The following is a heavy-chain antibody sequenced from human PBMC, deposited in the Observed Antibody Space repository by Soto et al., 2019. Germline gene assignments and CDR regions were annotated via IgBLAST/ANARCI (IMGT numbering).Heavy chain of an antibody. CDR2: IHLTGST. J-gene: IGHJ4*02. CDR1: GGSISGYY. V-gene: IGHV4-59*08. CDR3: ARIEPYMGVMNYFDY. Sequence: SETLSLTCTVSGGSISGYYWSWIWQPPGKGLEWIAYIHLTGSTYYNPSLGSRVTISVDTSKNQFSLKMISVTAADTAVYYCARIEPYMGVMNYFDYWGQGTQVTVSS. D-gene: IGHD3-16*01.